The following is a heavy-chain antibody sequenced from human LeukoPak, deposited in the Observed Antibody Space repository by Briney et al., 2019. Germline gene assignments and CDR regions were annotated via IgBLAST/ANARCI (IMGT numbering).Heavy chain of an antibody. V-gene: IGHV4-59*08. Sequence: SETLSLTCTVSGGPISSYDWSWIRQPPGEGLEWIGYIYYSGSTNYNPSLKRRVTISVDTSKNQFSLKLSSVTAADTAVYYCARRPVGNWFDPWGQGTLVTVSS. CDR1: GGPISSYD. J-gene: IGHJ5*02. D-gene: IGHD2-15*01. CDR2: IYYSGST. CDR3: ARRPVGNWFDP.